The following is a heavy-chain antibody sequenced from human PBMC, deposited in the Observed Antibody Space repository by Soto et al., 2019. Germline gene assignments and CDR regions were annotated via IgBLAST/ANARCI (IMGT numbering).Heavy chain of an antibody. CDR2: ISYDGSNK. Sequence: GGSLRLSCAASGFAFSSYAMHWVRQAPGKGLEWVAVISYDGSNKYYADSVKGRFTISRDNSKNTLYLQMNSLRAEDTAVYYCARGDILTGKNAFDIWGQGTMVTVSS. CDR3: ARGDILTGKNAFDI. D-gene: IGHD3-9*01. J-gene: IGHJ3*02. CDR1: GFAFSSYA. V-gene: IGHV3-30-3*01.